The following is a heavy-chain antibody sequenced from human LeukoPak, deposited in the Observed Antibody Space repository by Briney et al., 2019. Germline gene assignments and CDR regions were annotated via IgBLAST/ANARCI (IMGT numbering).Heavy chain of an antibody. CDR2: INAGNGNT. J-gene: IGHJ1*01. V-gene: IGHV1-3*01. CDR1: GYTFSDYT. CDR3: ARTWSTVTAESFQL. D-gene: IGHD4-17*01. Sequence: ASVKVSCKASGYTFSDYTMHWVRQAPGQRLEWMGWINAGNGNTKYSQKFQGRVTITRDTSATTVYMELSSLTSEDTAVYFCARTWSTVTAESFQLWGQGTLVTVSS.